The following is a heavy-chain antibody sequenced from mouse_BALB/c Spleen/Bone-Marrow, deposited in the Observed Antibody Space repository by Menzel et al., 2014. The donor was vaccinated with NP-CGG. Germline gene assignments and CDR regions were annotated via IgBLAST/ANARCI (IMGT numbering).Heavy chain of an antibody. V-gene: IGHV4-1*02. CDR2: INPDSKTK. Sequence: EVQVVESGGGLVQPGGFLKLSCAASGFDFRTYWMSWVRQAPGKGLEWIGEINPDSKTKNYAPSLKDKFIISRDNAKNTLYLQMSKVRSEDTALYYRARMGYYGWLAYWGQGTLVTVSA. CDR1: GFDFRTYW. J-gene: IGHJ3*01. CDR3: ARMGYYGWLAY. D-gene: IGHD1-1*01.